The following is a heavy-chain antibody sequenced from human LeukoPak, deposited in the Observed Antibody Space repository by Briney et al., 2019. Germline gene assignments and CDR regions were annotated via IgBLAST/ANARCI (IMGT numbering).Heavy chain of an antibody. Sequence: PGGSLRLSCAASGFTYSSYGMHWVRQASGKGLEWVCRIRSKAKSNATAYAASGKGRLTITRDYSKNTAYMQMNSRKPQDTPGYYCTSIVGATTVHWGEGTLVTVSS. V-gene: IGHV3-73*01. CDR3: TSIVGATTVH. D-gene: IGHD1-26*01. CDR2: IRSKAKSNAT. CDR1: GFTYSSYG. J-gene: IGHJ4*02.